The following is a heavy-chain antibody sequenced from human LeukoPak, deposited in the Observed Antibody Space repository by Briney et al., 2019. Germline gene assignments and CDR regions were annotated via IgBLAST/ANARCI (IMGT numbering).Heavy chain of an antibody. V-gene: IGHV4-30-2*01. J-gene: IGHJ6*02. CDR1: GGSISSGGYS. CDR3: ARGPYYDFWSGYYSNYYYGMDV. Sequence: SETLSLTCAVSGGSISSGGYSWSWIRQPPGKGLEWIGYIYHSGSTYYNPSLKSRVTISVDRSKNQFSLKLSSVTAADTAVYYCARGPYYDFWSGYYSNYYYGMDVWGQGTTATVSS. CDR2: IYHSGST. D-gene: IGHD3-3*01.